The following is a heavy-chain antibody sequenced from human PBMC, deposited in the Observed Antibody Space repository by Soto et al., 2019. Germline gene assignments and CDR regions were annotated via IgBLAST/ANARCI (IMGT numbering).Heavy chain of an antibody. CDR3: AKDLAHYYYYGMDV. Sequence: GGSLRLSCAASGFTFSSYAMSWVRQAPGKGLEWVSAISGSGGSTYYADSVKGRFTISRDNSKNTLYLQMNSLRAEDTAVYYCAKDLAHYYYYGMDVWGQGTTVTVSS. CDR2: ISGSGGST. CDR1: GFTFSSYA. J-gene: IGHJ6*02. V-gene: IGHV3-23*01.